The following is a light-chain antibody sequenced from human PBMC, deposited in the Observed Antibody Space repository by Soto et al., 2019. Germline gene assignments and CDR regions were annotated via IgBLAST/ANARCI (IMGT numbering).Light chain of an antibody. CDR1: SGSIDTNH. V-gene: IGLV6-57*04. CDR3: QSYDGSNHVV. J-gene: IGLJ2*01. Sequence: LTQPHSVSESPGKTVTISCTRSSGSIDTNHVQWYQQRPGSAPTAVIFENYQRPSGVPDRFSGSIDSSSNSASLTISGLKTEDEADYYCQSYDGSNHVVFGGGTKLTVL. CDR2: ENY.